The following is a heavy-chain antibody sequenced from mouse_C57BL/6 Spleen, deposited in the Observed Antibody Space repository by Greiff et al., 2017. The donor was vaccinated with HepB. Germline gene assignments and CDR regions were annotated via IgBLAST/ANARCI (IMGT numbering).Heavy chain of an antibody. D-gene: IGHD2-3*01. J-gene: IGHJ2*01. CDR1: GYTFNSYW. CDR2: IDPSDSYT. Sequence: QVQLQQPGAELVMPGASVKLSCKASGYTFNSYWMHWVKQRPGQGLEWIGEIDPSDSYTNYNQKFKGKSTLTVDKSSSTAYMQLSSLTSEDSAVYYCARNYDGYYYFDYWGQGTTLTVSS. V-gene: IGHV1-69*01. CDR3: ARNYDGYYYFDY.